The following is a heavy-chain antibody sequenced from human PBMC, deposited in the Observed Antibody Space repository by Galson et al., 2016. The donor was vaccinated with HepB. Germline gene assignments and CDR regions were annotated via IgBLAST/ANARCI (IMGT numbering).Heavy chain of an antibody. V-gene: IGHV1-3*01. J-gene: IGHJ3*01. CDR3: AGPSSTWRNGLDV. Sequence: SVKVSCKASGYTFSRNPMHWVRQAPGQSLEWMGWINAGNGNTKYSQKFQGRVSLTSDKYASTGYMEFSRLSSADTAVYFCAGPSSTWRNGLDVWGQGTVVVVSS. CDR2: INAGNGNT. CDR1: GYTFSRNP. D-gene: IGHD6-13*01.